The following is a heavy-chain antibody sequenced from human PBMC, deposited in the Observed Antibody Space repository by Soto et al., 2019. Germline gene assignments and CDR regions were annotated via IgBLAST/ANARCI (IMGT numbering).Heavy chain of an antibody. CDR1: GFSFTNYG. D-gene: IGHD1-26*01. CDR2: IWYDGSNK. V-gene: IGHV3-33*01. Sequence: GGSLRLSCAASGFSFTNYGMHWVRQAPGKGLEWVAVIWYDGSNKYYADSVKGRFAISKDNSQNTLYLQMNNLRPEDTAVYYCTRDPYGGSRHYFDSWGQGTLVTVSS. J-gene: IGHJ4*02. CDR3: TRDPYGGSRHYFDS.